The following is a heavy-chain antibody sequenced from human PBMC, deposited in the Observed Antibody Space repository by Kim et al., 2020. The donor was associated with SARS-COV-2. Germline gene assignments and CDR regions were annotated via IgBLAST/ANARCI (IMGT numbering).Heavy chain of an antibody. Sequence: GGSLRLSCAASGFTFSSYAMHWVRQAPGKGLEWVAVISYDGSNKYYADSVKGRFTISRDNSKNTLYLQMNSLRAEDTAVYYCAREPAVAYPIYYYYYGMDVWGQGTTVTVSS. CDR2: ISYDGSNK. CDR1: GFTFSSYA. CDR3: AREPAVAYPIYYYYYGMDV. J-gene: IGHJ6*02. V-gene: IGHV3-30*04. D-gene: IGHD2-15*01.